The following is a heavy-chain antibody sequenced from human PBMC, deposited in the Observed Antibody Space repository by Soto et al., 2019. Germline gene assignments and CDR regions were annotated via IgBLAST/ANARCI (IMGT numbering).Heavy chain of an antibody. V-gene: IGHV3-53*01. CDR1: GFTVSSNY. D-gene: IGHD3-22*01. CDR2: IYSGGST. J-gene: IGHJ6*02. CDR3: ARDGSSGYYYYYCMDV. Sequence: EVQLVESGGGLIQPGGSLRLSCAASGFTVSSNYMSWVRQAPGQGLEWVSVIYSGGSTYYADSVKGRFTISRDNSKNTLYLQMNSLRAEDTAVYYCARDGSSGYYYYYCMDVWGQGTTVTVAS.